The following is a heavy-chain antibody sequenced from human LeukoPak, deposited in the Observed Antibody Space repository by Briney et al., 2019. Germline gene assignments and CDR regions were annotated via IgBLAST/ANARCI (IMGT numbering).Heavy chain of an antibody. D-gene: IGHD3-22*01. CDR3: ARGSGRYYYDSSGYYGY. CDR2: IKQDGSEK. V-gene: IGHV3-7*01. CDR1: GFTFSSYW. Sequence: GGSLRLSCAASGFTFSSYWMSWVRQAPGKGLEWVANIKQDGSEKYYVDSVKGRFTISRDNAKNSLYLQMNSLRAEDTAVYYCARGSGRYYYDSSGYYGYWGQGTLVTVSS. J-gene: IGHJ4*02.